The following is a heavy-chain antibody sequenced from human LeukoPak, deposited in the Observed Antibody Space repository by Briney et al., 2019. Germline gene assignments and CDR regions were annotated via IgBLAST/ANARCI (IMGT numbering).Heavy chain of an antibody. Sequence: ASVKVSCKASGYSFSGYYMHCVRQAPGQGLEWMGWINPNSGGTTYAQNFQGGVTMTRGASISTTYMELNRLTSDDTAVYFCARSSGAYYYYMDVWGKGTTVTVSS. J-gene: IGHJ6*03. CDR2: INPNSGGT. V-gene: IGHV1-2*02. CDR3: ARSSGAYYYYMDV. CDR1: GYSFSGYY. D-gene: IGHD6-25*01.